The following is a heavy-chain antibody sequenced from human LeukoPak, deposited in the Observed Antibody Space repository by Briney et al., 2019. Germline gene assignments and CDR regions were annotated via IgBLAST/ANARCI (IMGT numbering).Heavy chain of an antibody. Sequence: PGGSLRLSCAASGFTFSSYAMHWVRQAPGKGLEWVAVISYDGSNKYYADSVKGRFTISRDNSKNTLYLQMNSLRAEDTAVYYCARDLDYYYGMDAWGQGTTVTVSS. V-gene: IGHV3-30-3*01. J-gene: IGHJ6*02. CDR2: ISYDGSNK. CDR1: GFTFSSYA. CDR3: ARDLDYYYGMDA.